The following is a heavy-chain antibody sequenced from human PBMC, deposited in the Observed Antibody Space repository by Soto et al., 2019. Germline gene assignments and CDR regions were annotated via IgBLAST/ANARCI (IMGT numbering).Heavy chain of an antibody. J-gene: IGHJ4*02. D-gene: IGHD5-18*01. CDR3: AIDVDTAMVRGFDY. V-gene: IGHV4-39*01. CDR2: IYYSGST. CDR1: GGSISSSSYY. Sequence: SETLSLTCTVSGGSISSSSYYWGWIRKPPGKGLEWIGSIYYSGSTYYNPSLKSRVTISVDTSKNQFSLKLSSVTAADTAVYYCAIDVDTAMVRGFDYWGQGTLVTVSS.